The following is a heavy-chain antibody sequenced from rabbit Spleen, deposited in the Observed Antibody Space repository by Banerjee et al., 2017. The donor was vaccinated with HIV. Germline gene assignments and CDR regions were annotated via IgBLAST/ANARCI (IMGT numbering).Heavy chain of an antibody. V-gene: IGHV1S45*01. CDR1: GFSFSSGYD. CDR3: ARDAGSYDYIDGYFRL. CDR2: IYTGNTKT. J-gene: IGHJ4*01. Sequence: QEQLVESGGGLVKPGASLTLTCKASGFSFSSGYDMCWVRQAPGKGLEWIGCIYTGNTKTYYASWAKGRFTISKSSSTTVTLQMTSLTAADTATYFCARDAGSYDYIDGYFRLWGPGTLVTVS. D-gene: IGHD8-1*01.